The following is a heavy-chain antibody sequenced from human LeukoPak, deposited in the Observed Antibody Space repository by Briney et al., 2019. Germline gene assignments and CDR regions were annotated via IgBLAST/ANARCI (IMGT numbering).Heavy chain of an antibody. D-gene: IGHD1-26*01. CDR3: ARAIGGGSYYFDY. J-gene: IGHJ4*02. Sequence: PGGSLRLSCAASGFTFTTYAMNWVRQAPGQGLEWMGWINTNTGNPTYAQGLTGRFVFSLDTSVSTAYLQISSLKAEDTAVYYCARAIGGGSYYFDYWGQGTLVTVSS. CDR2: INTNTGNP. V-gene: IGHV7-4-1*02. CDR1: GFTFTTYA.